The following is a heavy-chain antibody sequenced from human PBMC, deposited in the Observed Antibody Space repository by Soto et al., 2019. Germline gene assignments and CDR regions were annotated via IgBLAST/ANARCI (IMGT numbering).Heavy chain of an antibody. CDR3: EKESGGYSSGWPLDY. J-gene: IGHJ4*02. CDR1: GFTFSSYA. CDR2: ISGSGGST. D-gene: IGHD6-19*01. Sequence: GGSLRLSCAASGFTFSSYAMSWVRQAPGKGLEWVSAISGSGGSTYYADSVKGRFTISRDNSKNTLYLQMNSLRAEDTAVYYCEKESGGYSSGWPLDYWGQGTLVTVSS. V-gene: IGHV3-23*01.